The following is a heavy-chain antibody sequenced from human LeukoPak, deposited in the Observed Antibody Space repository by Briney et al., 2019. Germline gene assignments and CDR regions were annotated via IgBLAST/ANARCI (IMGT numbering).Heavy chain of an antibody. CDR1: GYTFTSYG. D-gene: IGHD5/OR15-5a*01. J-gene: IGHJ4*02. Sequence: GASVKVSCKASGYTFTSYGISWVRQAPGQGLGWMGWISAYNGNTDYAQKLQGRVTMTTDTSTSTAYMELRSLRSDDTAVYYCASDDGRAVSVDYWGQGTLVTVSS. V-gene: IGHV1-18*01. CDR2: ISAYNGNT. CDR3: ASDDGRAVSVDY.